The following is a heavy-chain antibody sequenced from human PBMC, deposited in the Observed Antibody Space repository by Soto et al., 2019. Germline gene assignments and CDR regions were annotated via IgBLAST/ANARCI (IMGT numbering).Heavy chain of an antibody. J-gene: IGHJ6*02. V-gene: IGHV3-23*01. CDR2: ISGSGGST. D-gene: IGHD3-3*01. Sequence: EVQLLESGGGLVQPGGSLRLSCAASGFTFSSYAMSWVRQAPGKGLEWVSAISGSGGSTYYADSVKGRFTISRDNSKNTLYLQMNSLRAEDTAVYYCAKDTGYYDFWSLGYYGMDVWGQGTTVTVSS. CDR1: GFTFSSYA. CDR3: AKDTGYYDFWSLGYYGMDV.